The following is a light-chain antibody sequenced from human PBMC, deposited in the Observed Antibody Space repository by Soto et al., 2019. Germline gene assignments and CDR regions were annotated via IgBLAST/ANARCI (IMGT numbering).Light chain of an antibody. CDR3: EQYHTFWT. J-gene: IGKJ1*01. CDR2: DAS. V-gene: IGKV1-5*01. CDR1: QSITRW. Sequence: DIQMTQSPSTLSASVGDRVTIACRASQSITRWLAWYQQKPGKAPKLLIFDASTLESGVPSRFSGSGYGTEFTLTISSLQPEDFATYYCEQYHTFWTFGQGTKVDI.